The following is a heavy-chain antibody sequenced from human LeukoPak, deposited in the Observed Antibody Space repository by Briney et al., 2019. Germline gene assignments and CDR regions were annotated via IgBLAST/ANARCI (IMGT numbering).Heavy chain of an antibody. J-gene: IGHJ1*01. V-gene: IGHV4-59*01. D-gene: IGHD6-19*01. CDR1: GGSISSYY. CDR2: IYYSGST. Sequence: PSETLSLTCTVSGGSISSYYWSWIRQPPGKGLEWIGYIYYSGSTNYNPSLKSRVTISVDTSKNQFSLKLSSVTAADTAVYYCARGGSSSGWYLREYLQHWGQGTLVTVSS. CDR3: ARGGSSSGWYLREYLQH.